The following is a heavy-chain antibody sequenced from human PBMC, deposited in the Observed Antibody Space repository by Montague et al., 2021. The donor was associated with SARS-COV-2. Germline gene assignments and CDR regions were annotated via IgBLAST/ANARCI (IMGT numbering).Heavy chain of an antibody. CDR3: ARLGAITLVRGITKAGFSNDVMDV. J-gene: IGHJ6*02. V-gene: IGHV4-34*01. Sequence: SETLSLTCTVSSGSFRGYYWSWFRQPPGKGLEWIVEINHSGSTTYNPSLESRVPISVDTSNTQFSLKVTSVTAADTAAYYCARLGAITLVRGITKAGFSNDVMDVWGQGTTVTVSS. CDR2: INHSGST. CDR1: SGSFRGYY. D-gene: IGHD3-10*01.